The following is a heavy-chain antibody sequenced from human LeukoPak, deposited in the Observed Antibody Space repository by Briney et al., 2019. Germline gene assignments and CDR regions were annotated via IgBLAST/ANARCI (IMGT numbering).Heavy chain of an antibody. V-gene: IGHV4-39*01. CDR2: IYYSGST. J-gene: IGHJ3*02. Sequence: SGTLSLTCTVSGASVNIGNYYWTWIRQPPGKGLEWIGSIYYSGSTYYNPSLKSRVTISVDMSKNQFSLKLSSVTAADTAVYFCARQGDSSGWYGAFDIWGQGTMVTVSS. CDR3: ARQGDSSGWYGAFDI. D-gene: IGHD6-19*01. CDR1: GASVNIGNYY.